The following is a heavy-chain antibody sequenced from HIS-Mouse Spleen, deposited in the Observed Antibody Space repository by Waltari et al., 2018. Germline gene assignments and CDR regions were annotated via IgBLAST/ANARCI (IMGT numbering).Heavy chain of an antibody. D-gene: IGHD6-13*01. V-gene: IGHV4-39*07. J-gene: IGHJ2*01. CDR2: IYYSGST. Sequence: QLQLQEAGPGLAKPSETLSLTCTVSGGSISSSSYYWAWTRQPPGKGLEWIGSIYYSGSTYYNPSLKSRVTISVDTSKNQFSLKLSSVTAADTAVYYCAREIPYSSSWYDWYFDLWGRGTLVTVSS. CDR1: GGSISSSSYY. CDR3: AREIPYSSSWYDWYFDL.